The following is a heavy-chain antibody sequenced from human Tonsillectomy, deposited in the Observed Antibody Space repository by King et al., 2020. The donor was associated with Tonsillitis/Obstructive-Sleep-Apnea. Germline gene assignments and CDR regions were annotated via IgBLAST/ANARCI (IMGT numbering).Heavy chain of an antibody. CDR3: ARDCGGDYPCYFDY. D-gene: IGHD2-21*02. Sequence: VQLVESGGGVVQPGRSLRLSCAASGFTFSSYGMHWVRQAPGKGLEWGAVIWYDGSNKYYADSVKGRFTISRDNSKNTLYLQMNSLGAEDTAVYYCARDCGGDYPCYFDYWGQGTLVTVSS. J-gene: IGHJ4*02. CDR2: IWYDGSNK. V-gene: IGHV3-33*01. CDR1: GFTFSSYG.